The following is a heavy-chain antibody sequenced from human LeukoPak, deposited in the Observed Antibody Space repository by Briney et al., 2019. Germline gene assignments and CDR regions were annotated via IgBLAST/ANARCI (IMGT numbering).Heavy chain of an antibody. V-gene: IGHV4-30-2*01. Sequence: PSETLSLTCAVSGGSISSGGYSWSWIRQPPGKGLEWIGYIYHSGSTYYNPSLKSRVTISIDRSKNQFSLKLSSATAADTAVYYCARAERGYYGSGSLFEFDYWGQGTLVTVSS. CDR3: ARAERGYYGSGSLFEFDY. CDR2: IYHSGST. D-gene: IGHD3-10*01. CDR1: GGSISSGGYS. J-gene: IGHJ4*02.